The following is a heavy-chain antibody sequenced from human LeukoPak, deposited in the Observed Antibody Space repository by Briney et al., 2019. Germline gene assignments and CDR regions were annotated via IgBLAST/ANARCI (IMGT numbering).Heavy chain of an antibody. J-gene: IGHJ4*02. CDR2: VYPGDSET. CDR3: ARRIAAANYFDY. V-gene: IGHV5-51*01. CDR1: GYSFTSYW. Sequence: GESLKISCKGSGYSFTSYWINWVRQMPGKGLEWMGIVYPGDSETRYSPSFQGQVTVSADKSISTAYLQWSSLKAPDTAMYYCARRIAAANYFDYWGQGTLVTVSS. D-gene: IGHD6-13*01.